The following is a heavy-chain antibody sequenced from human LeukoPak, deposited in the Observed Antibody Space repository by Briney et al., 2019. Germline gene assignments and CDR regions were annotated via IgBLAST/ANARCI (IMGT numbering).Heavy chain of an antibody. D-gene: IGHD3-3*01. V-gene: IGHV4-61*02. CDR1: GDSISSGDYY. CDR2: ISSSGST. J-gene: IGHJ4*02. CDR3: AKPQHLYDFGDFDY. Sequence: SQTLSLTCTVSGDSISSGDYYWSWIRQPAGKGLEWIGRISSSGSTNYNPSLKSRVTISVDTSKNQFSLKLSSVTAADTAVYYCAKPQHLYDFGDFDYWGQGTLVTVSS.